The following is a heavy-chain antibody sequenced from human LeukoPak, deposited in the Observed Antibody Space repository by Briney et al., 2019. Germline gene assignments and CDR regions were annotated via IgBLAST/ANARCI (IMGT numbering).Heavy chain of an antibody. CDR3: ARQSGLENAFDI. CDR2: IYISGNT. Sequence: PSETLSLTCTVSGGSISGYFWSWIRQPAGKGLEWIGRIYISGNTKYNPSPKSRLTMSVDTSKNQFSLRLSSVTAADTAIYYRARQSGLENAFDIWGQGTMVTVSS. D-gene: IGHD2-15*01. J-gene: IGHJ3*02. V-gene: IGHV4-4*07. CDR1: GGSISGYF.